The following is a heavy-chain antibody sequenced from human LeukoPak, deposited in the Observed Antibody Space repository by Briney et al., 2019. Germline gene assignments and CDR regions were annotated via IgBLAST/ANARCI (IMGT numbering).Heavy chain of an antibody. D-gene: IGHD3-22*01. V-gene: IGHV3-20*04. Sequence: PGGSLRLSCVASGLTFEDYALSWVRQAPGKGLEWVSGINWNGGSTGYADSVKGRFTISRDNAKNSLYLQMNSLRAEDTALYYCASHASYYYDSSGYRHFDFWGQGTLVTDSS. CDR1: GLTFEDYA. CDR2: INWNGGST. CDR3: ASHASYYYDSSGYRHFDF. J-gene: IGHJ4*02.